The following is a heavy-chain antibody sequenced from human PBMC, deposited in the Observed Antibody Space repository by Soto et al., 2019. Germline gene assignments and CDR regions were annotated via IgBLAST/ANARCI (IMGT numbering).Heavy chain of an antibody. Sequence: PGESLKISCKGSGYSFTTYWIGWVRQMPGKGLEWMGIIYAGDSDIRYSPSFQGQVTISADKSITTAYLQWSSLKASDTAMYYCARQELGVGPVHWGQGTVVTVSS. J-gene: IGHJ4*02. V-gene: IGHV5-51*01. CDR3: ARQELGVGPVH. D-gene: IGHD3-16*01. CDR2: IYAGDSDI. CDR1: GYSFTTYW.